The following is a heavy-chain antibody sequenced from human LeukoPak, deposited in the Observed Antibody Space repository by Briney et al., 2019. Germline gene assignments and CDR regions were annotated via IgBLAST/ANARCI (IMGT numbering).Heavy chain of an antibody. D-gene: IGHD2-15*01. J-gene: IGHJ4*02. Sequence: PSETLSLTCTVSGGSISSHYWSWIRQPPGKGLEWIGYIYYSGSTNYNPSLKSRVTISVDTSKNQFSLKLSSVTAADTAVYHCARGSATVSDYWGQRTLVTVSS. V-gene: IGHV4-59*11. CDR3: ARGSATVSDY. CDR1: GGSISSHY. CDR2: IYYSGST.